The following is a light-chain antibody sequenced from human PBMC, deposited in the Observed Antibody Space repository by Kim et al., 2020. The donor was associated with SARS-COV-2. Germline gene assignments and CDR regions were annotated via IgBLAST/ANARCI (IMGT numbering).Light chain of an antibody. CDR2: GVS. V-gene: IGLV2-14*03. CDR1: SNDVGGYND. J-gene: IGLJ2*01. Sequence: PGQSITISCTGTSNDVGGYNDVAWYQQHPVKAPQLMIYGVSNRPSGVSKRFSGSESGNTASLTISGLQAEDETDYYCSSYTISSGVFGGGTQLTVL. CDR3: SSYTISSGV.